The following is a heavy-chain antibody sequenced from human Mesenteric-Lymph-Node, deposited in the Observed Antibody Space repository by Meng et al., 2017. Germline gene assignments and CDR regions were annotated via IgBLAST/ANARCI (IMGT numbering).Heavy chain of an antibody. D-gene: IGHD6-19*01. CDR1: GFTCSDYY. CDR3: TTDRIAVAAIFDY. CDR2: ISSSGSTI. V-gene: IGHV3-11*01. Sequence: VQLWESGGGLVKPGGSLRLSCAASGFTCSDYYMSWIRQAPGKGLEWVSYISSSGSTIYYADSVKGRFTISRDNAKNSLYLQMNSLRAEDTAVYYCTTDRIAVAAIFDYWGQGTLVTVSS. J-gene: IGHJ4*02.